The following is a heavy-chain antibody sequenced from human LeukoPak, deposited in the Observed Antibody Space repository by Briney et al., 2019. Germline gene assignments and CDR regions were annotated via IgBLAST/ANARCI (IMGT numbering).Heavy chain of an antibody. V-gene: IGHV4-59*01. CDR1: GGSISSYY. J-gene: IGHJ5*02. Sequence: SETLSLTCTASGGSISSYYWSWIRQPPGKGLEWIGYIYYSGSTNYNPSLKSRVTISVDTSKNQFSLKLSSVTAADTAVYYCAREGAMVRGVMGFDPSGQGTLVTVSS. D-gene: IGHD3-10*01. CDR3: AREGAMVRGVMGFDP. CDR2: IYYSGST.